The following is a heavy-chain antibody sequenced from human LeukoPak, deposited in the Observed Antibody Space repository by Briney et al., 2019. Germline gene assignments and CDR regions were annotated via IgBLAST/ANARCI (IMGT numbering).Heavy chain of an antibody. Sequence: GGSLKLSCAASGFSFSSYAMSWVRQAPGKGLEWVSSMSGSGDNTYYAESVKRRFTISRDNSKNTLFLQMNSLRAEDTAVFYCAKRSGYTTGWFFDFWGQGTLVTVSS. V-gene: IGHV3-23*01. CDR3: AKRSGYTTGWFFDF. CDR1: GFSFSSYA. J-gene: IGHJ4*02. CDR2: MSGSGDNT. D-gene: IGHD6-19*01.